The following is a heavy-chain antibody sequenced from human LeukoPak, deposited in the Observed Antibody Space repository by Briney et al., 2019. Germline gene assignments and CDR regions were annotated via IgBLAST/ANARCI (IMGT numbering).Heavy chain of an antibody. CDR1: GFTFSDYY. V-gene: IGHV3-11*06. D-gene: IGHD3-9*01. J-gene: IGHJ4*02. CDR2: IRSGNSYT. Sequence: GGSLRLSCAASGFTFSDYYMNWIRQAPGKGLEWISYIRSGNSYTHYADSVQGRFTISRDNAKNTLYLQMNSLRAEDTAVYYCASLRVGYDILTGYYRDYWGQGTLVTVSS. CDR3: ASLRVGYDILTGYYRDY.